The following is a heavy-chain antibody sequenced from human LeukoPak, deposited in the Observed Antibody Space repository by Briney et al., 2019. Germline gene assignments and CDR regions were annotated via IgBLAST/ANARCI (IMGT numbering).Heavy chain of an antibody. CDR2: IRYDGSNK. Sequence: GGSLRLSCAASGLTFSSYGMHWVRQAPGKGLEWVAFIRYDGSNKYYADSVKGRFTISRDNAKNSLYLQMDSLRVEDTAIYYCTTDHVGAIVEFDSWGQGTLVTVSS. V-gene: IGHV3-30*02. D-gene: IGHD2-21*01. J-gene: IGHJ4*02. CDR1: GLTFSSYG. CDR3: TTDHVGAIVEFDS.